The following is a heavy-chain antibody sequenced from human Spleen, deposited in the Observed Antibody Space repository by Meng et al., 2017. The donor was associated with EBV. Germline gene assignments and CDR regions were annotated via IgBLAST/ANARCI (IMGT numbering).Heavy chain of an antibody. CDR2: IFWDDDK. V-gene: IGHV2-5*02. D-gene: IGHD3-10*01. J-gene: IGHJ1*01. CDR1: GFSLTTTGVG. CDR3: IHGSSTSGSYYSY. Sequence: QITLKESGPPLVKPPQTLTLTCSFSGFSLTTTGVGVGWIRQPPGKALEWLALIFWDDDKRYSPSLKSRLTITKDTSKNQVVLRMTSMDPVDTATYFCIHGSSTSGSYYSYWGQGTLVTVSS.